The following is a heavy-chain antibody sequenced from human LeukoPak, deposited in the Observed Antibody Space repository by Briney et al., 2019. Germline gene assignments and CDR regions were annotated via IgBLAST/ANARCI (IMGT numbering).Heavy chain of an antibody. CDR2: ISSSGSTI. CDR3: ARSITMVRGVIGAFDI. Sequence: PGGSLRLSCAASGFTFSDYYMSWIRQAPGKGLEWVSYISSSGSTIYYADSVKGRSTISRDNAKNSLYLQMNSLRAEDTAVYYCARSITMVRGVIGAFDIWGQGTMVTVSS. V-gene: IGHV3-11*01. D-gene: IGHD3-10*01. CDR1: GFTFSDYY. J-gene: IGHJ3*02.